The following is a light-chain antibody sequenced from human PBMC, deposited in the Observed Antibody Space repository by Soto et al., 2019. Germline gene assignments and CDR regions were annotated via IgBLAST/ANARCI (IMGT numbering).Light chain of an antibody. CDR2: DAS. V-gene: IGKV1-33*01. CDR1: HDISKY. Sequence: DIPVTQSPSSLSASVGDRVTITCQASHDISKYLNWYQQKQGQAPKLLIYDASNLQTGVPTRFSGSASGSDFTFTISSLQPEDIATYYCQQYDSLPPTFGQGTRLEIK. CDR3: QQYDSLPPT. J-gene: IGKJ5*01.